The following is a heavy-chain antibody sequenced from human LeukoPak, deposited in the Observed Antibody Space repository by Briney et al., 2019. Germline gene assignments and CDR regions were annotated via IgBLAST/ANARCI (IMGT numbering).Heavy chain of an antibody. Sequence: GGSLRLSCVASGFPFSTYVMTWVRQAPGKGLEWVSAIVGSGVTTYYRDSVKGRFTIARDNSENTLYLHMNDLRAEDTAVYYCAKEGYSSGWLDNWGQGTLVTVSS. CDR1: GFPFSTYV. CDR3: AKEGYSSGWLDN. J-gene: IGHJ4*02. CDR2: IVGSGVTT. V-gene: IGHV3-23*01. D-gene: IGHD6-19*01.